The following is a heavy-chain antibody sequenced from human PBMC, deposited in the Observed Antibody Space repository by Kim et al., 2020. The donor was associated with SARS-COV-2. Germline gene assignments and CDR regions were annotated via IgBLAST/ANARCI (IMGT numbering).Heavy chain of an antibody. CDR3: ARHAKRMIVVVDAFDI. CDR2: IDPSDSYT. Sequence: GESLKISCKGSGYSFTSYWISWVRQMPGKGLEWMGRIDPSDSYTNYSPSFQGHVTISADKSISTAYLQWSSLKASDTAMYYCARHAKRMIVVVDAFDIWGQGTMVTVSS. CDR1: GYSFTSYW. J-gene: IGHJ3*02. D-gene: IGHD3-22*01. V-gene: IGHV5-10-1*01.